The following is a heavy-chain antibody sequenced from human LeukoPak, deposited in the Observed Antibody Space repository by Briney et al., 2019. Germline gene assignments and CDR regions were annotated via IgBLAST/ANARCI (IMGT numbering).Heavy chain of an antibody. D-gene: IGHD2-2*01. CDR2: IIPILGIA. CDR1: GGTFSSYA. V-gene: IGHV1-69*04. Sequence: GSSVKVSCKASGGTFSSYAISWVRQAPGQGLEWMGRIIPILGIANYAQKFQGRVTITADKSTSTAYMELSSLRSEDTAVYYCARTPEGYCSSTSCQPTDYYYYYGMDVWGQGTTVTDSS. CDR3: ARTPEGYCSSTSCQPTDYYYYYGMDV. J-gene: IGHJ6*02.